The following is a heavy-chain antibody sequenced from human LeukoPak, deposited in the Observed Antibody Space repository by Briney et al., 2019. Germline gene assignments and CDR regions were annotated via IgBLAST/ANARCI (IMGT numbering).Heavy chain of an antibody. CDR3: ARDSSGWSFDY. CDR1: GFTFTNYW. J-gene: IGHJ4*02. Sequence: KPGVSLRLSCAASGFTFTNYWMGWVRQAPGKGLEWVANINQDGSEKYYVDSVKGRFTISRDNAKNSLYLQMNSLRAEDTAVYYCARDSSGWSFDYWGQGTLVTVSS. CDR2: INQDGSEK. V-gene: IGHV3-7*01. D-gene: IGHD6-19*01.